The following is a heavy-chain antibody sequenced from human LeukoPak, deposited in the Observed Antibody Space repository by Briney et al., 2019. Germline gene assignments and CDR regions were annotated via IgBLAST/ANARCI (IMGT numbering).Heavy chain of an antibody. D-gene: IGHD3-3*01. CDR1: GFTFSSYS. CDR3: ARDPSITIFGVVIPPYDAFDI. CDR2: ISSSSSYI. J-gene: IGHJ3*02. Sequence: GGSLRLSCAASGFTFSSYSMNWVRQAPGKGLEWVSSISSSSSYIYYADSVKGRFTISRDNAKNSLYLQMNSLRAEDTAVHYCARDPSITIFGVVIPPYDAFDIWGQGTMVTVSS. V-gene: IGHV3-21*01.